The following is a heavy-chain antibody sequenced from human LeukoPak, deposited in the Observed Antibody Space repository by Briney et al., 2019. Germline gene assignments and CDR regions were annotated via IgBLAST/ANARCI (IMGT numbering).Heavy chain of an antibody. V-gene: IGHV3-48*04. D-gene: IGHD6-13*01. J-gene: IGHJ4*02. CDR1: GFTFSSFS. CDR3: AKDQSSSSPRGFDY. CDR2: IRTSGTNT. Sequence: GGSLRLSCAASGFTFSSFSMNWVRQAPGKGLEWVSYIRTSGTNTDYTGSVKGRFTISRDNAKNSLYLQMNSLRAEDTAVYYCAKDQSSSSPRGFDYWGQGTLVTVSS.